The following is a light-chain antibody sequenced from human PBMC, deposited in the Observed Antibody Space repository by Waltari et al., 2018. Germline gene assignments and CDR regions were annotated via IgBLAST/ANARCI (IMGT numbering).Light chain of an antibody. J-gene: IGLJ3*02. Sequence: QSVLTQPPSVSGAPGQRVTIPCTGSGSNIGAGYDVHLYQQHPRKAPKLLIYGINNRPSGVPDRFSGSQSGTSASLAITGLQADDEADYYCQSYDTSLRGSVLFGGGTKVTV. CDR3: QSYDTSLRGSVL. V-gene: IGLV1-40*01. CDR2: GIN. CDR1: GSNIGAGYD.